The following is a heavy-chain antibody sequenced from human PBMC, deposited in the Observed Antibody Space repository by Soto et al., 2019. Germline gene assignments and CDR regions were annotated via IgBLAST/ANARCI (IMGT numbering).Heavy chain of an antibody. Sequence: KPSETLSLTCAVYGGPFSGYYWSWIRQPPGKGLEWIGEINHSGSTNYNPSLKSRVTISVDTSKNQFSLKLSSVTAADTAVYYCRAHAIHKYFDWWGQGTLVTVSS. V-gene: IGHV4-34*01. CDR1: GGPFSGYY. J-gene: IGHJ4*02. CDR3: RAHAIHKYFDW. CDR2: INHSGST.